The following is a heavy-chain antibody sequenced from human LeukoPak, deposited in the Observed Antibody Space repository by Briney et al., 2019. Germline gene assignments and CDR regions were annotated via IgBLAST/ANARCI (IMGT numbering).Heavy chain of an antibody. CDR3: ARGGIRVAGDFEY. V-gene: IGHV3-33*01. CDR1: GLPFSSYG. Sequence: GSLRLSCAASGLPFSSYGMHWVGQAPGKGLEWVAVIWYDGSNKNNVDSVKGRFTISRDNSKNTLYLERKSLRAEDTAVYYCARGGIRVAGDFEYWGQGTLVTVSS. CDR2: IWYDGSNK. D-gene: IGHD6-19*01. J-gene: IGHJ4*02.